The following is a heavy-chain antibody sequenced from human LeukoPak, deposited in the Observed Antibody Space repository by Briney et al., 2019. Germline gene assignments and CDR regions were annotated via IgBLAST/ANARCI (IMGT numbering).Heavy chain of an antibody. Sequence: SETLSLTCTVSGGSISSGGYYWSWIRQHPGKGLEWIGSIYYSGSTNYNPSLKSRVTISVDTSKNQFSLKLSSVTAANTAVYYCASTIAALAFDIWGQGTMVTVSS. CDR2: IYYSGST. CDR3: ASTIAALAFDI. V-gene: IGHV4-39*07. J-gene: IGHJ3*02. CDR1: GGSISSGGYY. D-gene: IGHD6-6*01.